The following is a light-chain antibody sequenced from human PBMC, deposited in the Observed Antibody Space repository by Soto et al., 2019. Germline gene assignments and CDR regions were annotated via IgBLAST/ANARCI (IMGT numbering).Light chain of an antibody. V-gene: IGKV3-20*01. Sequence: IVLTRSPGTLSLSPGERATLSCRASQSVSSSFLAWYQQKPGQTPRLLIYGASSRATGIPDRFSGSGSGTDFTLTISRLEPEDFAVYYCQQYGGSPYTFGQGTKLEIK. CDR1: QSVSSSF. CDR3: QQYGGSPYT. J-gene: IGKJ2*01. CDR2: GAS.